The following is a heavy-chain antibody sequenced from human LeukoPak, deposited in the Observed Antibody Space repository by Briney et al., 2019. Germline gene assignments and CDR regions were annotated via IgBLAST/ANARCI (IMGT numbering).Heavy chain of an antibody. Sequence: SETLPLTCSVSGGPISSYYWSWIPQPAGKGLEWIGRIYTSENTNYNPSLKSRVTMSVDTYKNQFSLELSSVTAADAGVYYCARDWALLWYDSSGYYPEGNWFDPWGQGTLVTVSS. V-gene: IGHV4-4*07. CDR2: IYTSENT. CDR3: ARDWALLWYDSSGYYPEGNWFDP. D-gene: IGHD3-22*01. J-gene: IGHJ5*02. CDR1: GGPISSYY.